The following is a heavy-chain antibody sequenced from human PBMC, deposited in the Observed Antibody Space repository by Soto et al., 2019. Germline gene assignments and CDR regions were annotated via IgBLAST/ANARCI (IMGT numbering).Heavy chain of an antibody. Sequence: QITLKESGPTLVKPTQTLTLTCTFSGFSLNTGGLGVGWIRQPPGKALEWLALIYWDNDKRYSPSLMSRLTITKDTSKNQVVLTMTNMDPVDAATYYCVHSRSGGDCLQSYSSHYYYGMDVWGQGTAVTVSS. D-gene: IGHD2-21*02. CDR3: VHSRSGGDCLQSYSSHYYYGMDV. CDR2: IYWDNDK. J-gene: IGHJ6*02. V-gene: IGHV2-5*02. CDR1: GFSLNTGGLG.